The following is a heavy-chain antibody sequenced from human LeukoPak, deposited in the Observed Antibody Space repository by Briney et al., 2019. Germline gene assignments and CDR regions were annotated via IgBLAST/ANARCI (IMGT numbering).Heavy chain of an antibody. D-gene: IGHD3-3*01. CDR1: GGSISSYC. CDR2: IYTSGST. Sequence: SETLSLTCTVSGGSISSYCWGWIRQPAGKGLEWIGRIYTSGSTNYNPSLNSRVTMSVETSKNQFSLKLSSVTAADTAVYYCARDRSLDTIFGVVTPHFDYWGQGTLVTVSS. J-gene: IGHJ4*02. V-gene: IGHV4-4*07. CDR3: ARDRSLDTIFGVVTPHFDY.